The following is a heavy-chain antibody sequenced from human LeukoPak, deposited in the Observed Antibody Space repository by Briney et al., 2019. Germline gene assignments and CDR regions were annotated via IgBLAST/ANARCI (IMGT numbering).Heavy chain of an antibody. CDR1: GYSINFGHL. D-gene: IGHD3-22*01. V-gene: IGHV4-38-2*02. J-gene: IGHJ5*02. CDR3: ARESSAVAHTMMRDWLDP. CDR2: INHSGRT. Sequence: SETLSLTCDVSGYSINFGHLWGWIRQPPGKGLEWIASINHSGRTYYTPSHKSRVTISVDTLKNQFSLKVTSVTAEDTAMYFCARESSAVAHTMMRDWLDPWGQGTLVTVSS.